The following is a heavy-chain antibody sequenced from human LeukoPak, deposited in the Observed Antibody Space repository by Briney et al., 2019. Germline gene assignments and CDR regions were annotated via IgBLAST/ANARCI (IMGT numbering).Heavy chain of an antibody. J-gene: IGHJ4*02. CDR3: AREAFRSSGSYYIGNYFDY. Sequence: PGGSLRLSCAASGFTVSISYLSWVRQAPGGGLEWVSVIYVGGSTHYADSVKGRFIISRDNSKNTMYLKMNSLTAEDTAVYYCAREAFRSSGSYYIGNYFDYWGQGTLVTVSS. V-gene: IGHV3-66*01. D-gene: IGHD3-10*01. CDR2: IYVGGST. CDR1: GFTVSISY.